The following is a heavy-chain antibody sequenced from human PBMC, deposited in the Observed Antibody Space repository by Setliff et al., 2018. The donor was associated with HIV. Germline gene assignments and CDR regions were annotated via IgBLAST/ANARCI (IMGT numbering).Heavy chain of an antibody. D-gene: IGHD5-12*01. CDR1: GASISSGTYY. V-gene: IGHV4-31*03. CDR2: IYHGGST. J-gene: IGHJ5*02. CDR3: ARGRMGGYHWVYWFDP. Sequence: PSETLSLTCTVSGASISSGTYYWSWIRHHPGTGLEWIGSIYHGGSTFYNTSLKSRISMSLATSKNQFSLNLTSVSAADTAMYHGARGRMGGYHWVYWFDPWGQGTLVTVSS.